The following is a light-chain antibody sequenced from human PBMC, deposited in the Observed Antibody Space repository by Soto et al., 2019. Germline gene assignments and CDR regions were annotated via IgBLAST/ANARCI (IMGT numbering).Light chain of an antibody. V-gene: IGLV2-11*01. J-gene: IGLJ2*01. Sequence: QSALTQPRSVSGSPGQAVTISCTGTSSDVGGYNYVSWYQQHPGKDPKVMIYDVSKRPSGVPDRISGSKSGNTASLTISGLQAEDEADYYCCSYAGSYSLVFGGGTKLTVL. CDR1: SSDVGGYNY. CDR2: DVS. CDR3: CSYAGSYSLV.